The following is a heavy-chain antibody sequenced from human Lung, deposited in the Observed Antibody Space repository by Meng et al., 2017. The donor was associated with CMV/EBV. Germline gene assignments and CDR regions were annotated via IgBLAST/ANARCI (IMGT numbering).Heavy chain of an antibody. CDR1: GFTFSNIA. Sequence: GGSLRLXCAASGFTFSNIAMAWVRQAPGKGLEWVSGISNTGGNTYYADSVKGRFTISRDNSKNTLYLQMNSLRAEDTAVYYCAKFRGGIYYVYYFDYWGQGTLVTVSS. V-gene: IGHV3-23*01. D-gene: IGHD1-26*01. J-gene: IGHJ4*02. CDR3: AKFRGGIYYVYYFDY. CDR2: ISNTGGNT.